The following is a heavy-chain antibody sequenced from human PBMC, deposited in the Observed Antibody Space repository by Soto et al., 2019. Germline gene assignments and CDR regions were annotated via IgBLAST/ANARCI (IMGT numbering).Heavy chain of an antibody. CDR1: GFTFSKYA. V-gene: IGHV3-30-3*01. Sequence: QVQLVESGGGVVQPERSLRLSCAASGFTFSKYAMHWVRQARGTGLEWVAVISNDGSNPYYADSVKGRFTISRDNSKNTLYLQMNSLREEDTAVYDCARTGYDRSGYFVEYYFDYWGQGTLVTVSS. CDR3: ARTGYDRSGYFVEYYFDY. D-gene: IGHD3-22*01. CDR2: ISNDGSNP. J-gene: IGHJ4*02.